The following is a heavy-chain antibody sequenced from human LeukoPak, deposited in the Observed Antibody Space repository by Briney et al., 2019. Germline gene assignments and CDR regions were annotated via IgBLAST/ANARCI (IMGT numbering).Heavy chain of an antibody. V-gene: IGHV3-30*18. CDR2: ISDDGRNK. J-gene: IGHJ4*02. CDR3: AKRPSDYGDYVTYFDY. CDR1: GFTFSDYY. Sequence: PGGSLRLSCAASGFTFSDYYMSWIRQAPGKGLEWVGVISDDGRNKKYADPVKGRFTISRDNSKDTLYLQMNSLGDEDTAVYYCAKRPSDYGDYVTYFDYWGQGTLVTVSS. D-gene: IGHD4-17*01.